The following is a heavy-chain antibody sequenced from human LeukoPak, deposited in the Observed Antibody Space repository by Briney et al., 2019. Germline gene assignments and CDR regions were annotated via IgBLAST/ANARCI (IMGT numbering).Heavy chain of an antibody. CDR3: AREGAVAGMDYYYGMDV. Sequence: GASVEVSCKASGYTFTSYGISWVRQAPGQGLEWMGWISAYNGNTNYAQKLQGRVTMTTDTSTSTAYMELRSLRSDDTAVYYCAREGAVAGMDYYYGMDVWGQGTTVTVSS. CDR2: ISAYNGNT. D-gene: IGHD6-19*01. CDR1: GYTFTSYG. V-gene: IGHV1-18*01. J-gene: IGHJ6*02.